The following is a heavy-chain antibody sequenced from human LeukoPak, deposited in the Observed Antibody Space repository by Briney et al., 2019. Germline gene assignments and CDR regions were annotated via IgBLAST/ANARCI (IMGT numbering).Heavy chain of an antibody. Sequence: SETLSLTCAVYGGSFSGYYWSWIRQPPGKGLEWIGEINHSGSTNYNPSLKSRVTISVDTSKNQFSLKLSSVTAADTAVYYCARVAGFRQQLKGGYDYWGQGTLVTVSS. D-gene: IGHD6-13*01. CDR3: ARVAGFRQQLKGGYDY. CDR2: INHSGST. V-gene: IGHV4-34*01. J-gene: IGHJ4*02. CDR1: GGSFSGYY.